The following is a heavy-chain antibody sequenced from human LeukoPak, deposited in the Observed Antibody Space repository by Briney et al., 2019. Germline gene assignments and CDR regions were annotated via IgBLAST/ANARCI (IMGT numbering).Heavy chain of an antibody. CDR2: ISGSGGST. Sequence: GGSLRLSCATSGFTFSSYAMSWVRQAPGKGLEWVSAISGSGGSTYYADSVKGRFTISRDNSKNTLYLQMNSLRAEDTAIYYCAKDTGYVPDAFDIWGQGTMVTVSS. CDR1: GFTFSSYA. D-gene: IGHD5-12*01. CDR3: AKDTGYVPDAFDI. V-gene: IGHV3-23*01. J-gene: IGHJ3*02.